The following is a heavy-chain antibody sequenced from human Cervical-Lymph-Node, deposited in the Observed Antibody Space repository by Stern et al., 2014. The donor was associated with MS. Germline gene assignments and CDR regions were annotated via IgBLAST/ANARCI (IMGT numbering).Heavy chain of an antibody. J-gene: IGHJ4*02. CDR1: GGSISSSYY. V-gene: IGHV4-39*01. CDR2: IDDTGRT. CDR3: VRQVTVRSRFDY. D-gene: IGHD4-11*01. Sequence: QVQLQESGPGLVKPSETLSRTCTVSGGSISSSYYWGWIRQSSGKGLEWIGSIDDTGRTFYNPSLQSRVTISVDTSNKQISLQLSSVTAADTAVYYCVRQVTVRSRFDYWGQGTLVTVSS.